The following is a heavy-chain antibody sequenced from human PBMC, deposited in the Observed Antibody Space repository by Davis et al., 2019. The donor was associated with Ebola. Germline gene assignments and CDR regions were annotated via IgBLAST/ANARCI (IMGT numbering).Heavy chain of an antibody. CDR3: VIVVGATRADFDY. Sequence: GESLKISCAASGFTFSSYAMSWVRQAPGKGLEWVSAISGSGGSTYYADSVKGRFTISRDNSKNTLYLQMNSLRAEDTAVYYCVIVVGATRADFDYWGQGTLVTVSS. CDR1: GFTFSSYA. CDR2: ISGSGGST. D-gene: IGHD1-26*01. V-gene: IGHV3-23*01. J-gene: IGHJ4*02.